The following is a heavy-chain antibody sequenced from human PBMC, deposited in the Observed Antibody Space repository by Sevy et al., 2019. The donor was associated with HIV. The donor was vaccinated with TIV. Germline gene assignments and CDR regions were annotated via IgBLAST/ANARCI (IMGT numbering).Heavy chain of an antibody. J-gene: IGHJ6*02. CDR2: FDPEDGET. V-gene: IGHV1-24*01. Sequence: ASVKVSCKVSGYTLTKLPMHWVRQAPGKGLEWMGGFDPEDGETIYAQRFQGRVTMTEDTSTDTAYMELSSLRSEDTAVYYCARGPIAPKGANGYYYGMDVWGQGTTVTVSS. CDR1: GYTLTKLP. CDR3: ARGPIAPKGANGYYYGMDV. D-gene: IGHD6-13*01.